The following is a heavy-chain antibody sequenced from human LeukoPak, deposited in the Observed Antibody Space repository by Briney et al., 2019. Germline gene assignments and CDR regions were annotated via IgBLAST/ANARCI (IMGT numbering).Heavy chain of an antibody. D-gene: IGHD5-24*01. J-gene: IGHJ5*02. CDR1: GDSISSGGYY. Sequence: SDTLSLPCTVSGDSISSGGYYWSWIRQHPGEGLEWIGYIYYAGSTYYDPSFKGGFTISVYTSKNQFSLKLSSVTAADTPVYYWAGDRAGYNKSPPQNWFDPWGQGTLVTVSS. CDR2: IYYAGST. CDR3: AGDRAGYNKSPPQNWFDP. V-gene: IGHV4-31*03.